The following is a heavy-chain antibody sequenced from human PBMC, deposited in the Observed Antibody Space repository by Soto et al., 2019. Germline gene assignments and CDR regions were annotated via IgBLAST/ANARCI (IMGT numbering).Heavy chain of an antibody. D-gene: IGHD2-2*01. CDR3: TYCSSTSCNAFDI. CDR2: LIPIFGTA. J-gene: IGHJ3*02. V-gene: IGHV1-69*01. Sequence: QVQLVQSGAEVKKPGSSVKVSCKASGGTFSSYAISWVRQAPGQGLEWMGGLIPIFGTANYAQKFQGRVTITADDSRSTAYMELSSLRYEDTAVYYCTYCSSTSCNAFDIWGQGTMVTVSS. CDR1: GGTFSSYA.